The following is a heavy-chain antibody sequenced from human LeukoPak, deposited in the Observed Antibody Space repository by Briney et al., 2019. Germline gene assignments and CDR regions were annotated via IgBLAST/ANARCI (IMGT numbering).Heavy chain of an antibody. D-gene: IGHD6-13*01. Sequence: GGSLRLSCTGSGFTFSDYYMSWIRQAPGKGLEWVANIKQDGSEKYYVDSVKGRFTISRDNAKNSLYLQMNSLRAEDTAVYYCARVVGGSSSWAGCYYYMDVWGKGTTVTVSS. CDR1: GFTFSDYY. CDR2: IKQDGSEK. J-gene: IGHJ6*03. V-gene: IGHV3-7*01. CDR3: ARVVGGSSSWAGCYYYMDV.